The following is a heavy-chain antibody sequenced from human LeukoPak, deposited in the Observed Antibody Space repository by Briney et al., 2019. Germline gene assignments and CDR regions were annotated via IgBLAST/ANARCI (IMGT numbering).Heavy chain of an antibody. CDR1: GYRFTGYY. Sequence: SVKVSCQASGYRFTGYYLHWVRQAPGLGLEWMGWINPNSGGTNYAQKFQGRVIMTRDTSISTIYMELSRLRSDDTAVYYCARVVSDDAFDLWGQGTMVTVSS. CDR2: INPNSGGT. J-gene: IGHJ3*01. D-gene: IGHD3-16*01. CDR3: ARVVSDDAFDL. V-gene: IGHV1-2*02.